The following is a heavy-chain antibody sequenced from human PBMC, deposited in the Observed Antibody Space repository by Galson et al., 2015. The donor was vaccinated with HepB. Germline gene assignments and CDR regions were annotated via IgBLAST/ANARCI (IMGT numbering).Heavy chain of an antibody. CDR2: IDPSDSYT. J-gene: IGHJ5*01. CDR1: GYNFTSFW. D-gene: IGHD1-26*01. CDR3: ATHMEWDLQTRFDS. V-gene: IGHV5-10-1*01. Sequence: QSRAEVKKPGESLRISCKGSGYNFTSFWISWVRQMPGKGLEWMGRIDPSDSYTNYSPSFQGHVTISADKSISTAYLQLSSLKASDTAMYYCATHMEWDLQTRFDSWGQGTLVTVSS.